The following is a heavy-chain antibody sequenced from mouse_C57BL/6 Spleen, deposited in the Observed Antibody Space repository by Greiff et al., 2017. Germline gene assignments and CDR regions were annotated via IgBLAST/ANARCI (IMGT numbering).Heavy chain of an antibody. CDR2: ISYSGST. J-gene: IGHJ4*01. Sequence: EVQLVESGPGMVKPSQSLSLTCTVTGYSITSGYDWHWIRHFPGNKLEWMGYISYSGSTNYNPSLKSRISITHDKSKNHFFLKLNSVTTEDTATYYCAREGTIYAMDYWGQGTSVTVSS. D-gene: IGHD1-1*02. CDR3: AREGTIYAMDY. V-gene: IGHV3-1*01. CDR1: GYSITSGYD.